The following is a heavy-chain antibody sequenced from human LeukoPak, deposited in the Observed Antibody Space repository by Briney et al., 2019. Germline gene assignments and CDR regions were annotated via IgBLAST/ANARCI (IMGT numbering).Heavy chain of an antibody. CDR3: ARDVGGSRQWLGEHYFDY. J-gene: IGHJ4*02. D-gene: IGHD6-19*01. CDR1: GGSISSYY. CDR2: IYYSGST. Sequence: SETLSFTCTVSGGSISSYYWSWIRQPPGKGLEWIGYIYYSGSTNYNPSLKSRVTISVDTSKNQFSLKLSSVTAADTAVYYCARDVGGSRQWLGEHYFDYWGQGTLVTVSS. V-gene: IGHV4-59*01.